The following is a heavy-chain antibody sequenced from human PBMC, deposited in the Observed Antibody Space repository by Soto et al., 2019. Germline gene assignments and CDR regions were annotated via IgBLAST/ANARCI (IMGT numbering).Heavy chain of an antibody. J-gene: IGHJ4*02. CDR1: GYTLTELS. D-gene: IGHD2-21*02. V-gene: IGHV1-3*01. Sequence: GASVKVSCKVSGYTLTELSMHWVRQAPGKGLEWMGWINAGNGNTKYSQKFQGRVTITRDTSASTAYMELSSLRSEDTAVYYCARSIVVVTAADYWGQGTLVTVSS. CDR2: INAGNGNT. CDR3: ARSIVVVTAADY.